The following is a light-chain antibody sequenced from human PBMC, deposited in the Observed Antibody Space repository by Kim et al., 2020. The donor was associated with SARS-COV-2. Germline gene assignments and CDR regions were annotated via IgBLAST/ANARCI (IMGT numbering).Light chain of an antibody. J-gene: IGKJ2*01. CDR3: QQYGSSPPYT. V-gene: IGKV3-20*01. CDR1: QSVISSY. Sequence: SPGERATLSCRASQSVISSYLVWYQQKPGQAPRLLIYGASSRATGIPDRFSGSGSGTDFTLTISRLEPEDFAVYYCQQYGSSPPYTFGQGTKLEIK. CDR2: GAS.